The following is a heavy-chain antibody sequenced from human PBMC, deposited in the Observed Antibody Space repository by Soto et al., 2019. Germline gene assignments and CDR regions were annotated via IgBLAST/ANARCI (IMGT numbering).Heavy chain of an antibody. CDR3: ARHSHDFWSGFFNYYYYMDV. V-gene: IGHV1-8*02. CDR2: ISAHNGNT. J-gene: IGHJ6*03. CDR1: GYTFTSYG. Sequence: KVSCKASGYTFTSYGISWVRQAPGQGLEWMGWISAHNGNTGYAQKFQGRVTMNRNTSISTAYMELSSLRSEDTAVYYCARHSHDFWSGFFNYYYYMDVWGKGTTVTVSS. D-gene: IGHD3-3*01.